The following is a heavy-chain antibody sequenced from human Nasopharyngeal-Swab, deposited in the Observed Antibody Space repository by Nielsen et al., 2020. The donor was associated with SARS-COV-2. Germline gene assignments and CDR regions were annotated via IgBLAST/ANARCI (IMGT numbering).Heavy chain of an antibody. J-gene: IGHJ6*02. Sequence: ASVKVSCKASGYTFTSYGISWVRQAPGQGLEWMGWISAYNGNTNYAQKLQGRVTMTTDTSTSTAYMELRSLRSDDTAVYYCARGYGSGSYYAYYYYGMDVWGQGTTGHRLL. V-gene: IGHV1-18*01. CDR1: GYTFTSYG. CDR2: ISAYNGNT. CDR3: ARGYGSGSYYAYYYYGMDV. D-gene: IGHD3-10*01.